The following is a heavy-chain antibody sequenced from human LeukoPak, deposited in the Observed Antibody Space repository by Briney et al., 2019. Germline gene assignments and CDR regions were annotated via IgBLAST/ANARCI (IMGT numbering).Heavy chain of an antibody. CDR3: ARGSSRIYYYDSSGYSHAFDY. Sequence: SQTLSLTCAISGDSVSSNSAAWNWIRQSPSRGLEWLGRTYYRSKWYNDYAESVKSRITINPDTSKNQFSLQVNSVTPEDTAVYYCARGSSRIYYYDSSGYSHAFDYWGQGILVTVSS. J-gene: IGHJ4*02. CDR1: GDSVSSNSAA. V-gene: IGHV6-1*01. CDR2: TYYRSKWYN. D-gene: IGHD3-22*01.